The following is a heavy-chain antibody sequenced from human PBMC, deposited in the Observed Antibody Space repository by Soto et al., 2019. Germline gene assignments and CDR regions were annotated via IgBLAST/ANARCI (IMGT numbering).Heavy chain of an antibody. D-gene: IGHD5-12*01. CDR3: ARDPSRSRVWLQQGPWYFNL. V-gene: IGHV1-69*05. CDR2: IIPIFGTA. J-gene: IGHJ2*01. Sequence: SVKVSCKASGGTFSSYAISWVRQAPGQGLEWMGGIIPIFGTANYAQKLQGRVTMTTDTSTSTAYMELRSLRSDDTAVYYCARDPSRSRVWLQQGPWYFNLWGRGTLVTVS. CDR1: GGTFSSYA.